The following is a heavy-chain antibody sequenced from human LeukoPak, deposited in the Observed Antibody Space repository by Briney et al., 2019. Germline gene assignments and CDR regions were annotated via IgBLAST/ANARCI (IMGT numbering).Heavy chain of an antibody. CDR3: ASGPPTGYSYVY. Sequence: SETLSLTCTVSGASIRSSFWNWIRQPPGRGLEWIGYLSMRGTTNYNPSLKSRVTISADTSGNQFSLKVSSVTAADTAVYYCASGPPTGYSYVYWGQGTLVTVSS. V-gene: IGHV4-59*01. J-gene: IGHJ4*02. CDR1: GASIRSSF. D-gene: IGHD5-18*01. CDR2: LSMRGTT.